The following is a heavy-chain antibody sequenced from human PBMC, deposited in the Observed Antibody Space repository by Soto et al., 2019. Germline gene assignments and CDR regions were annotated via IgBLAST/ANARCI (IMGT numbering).Heavy chain of an antibody. V-gene: IGHV3-48*03. J-gene: IGHJ6*02. Sequence: EVQLVESGGGLVQPGGSLRLSCATSGFTFSRYEMNWVRQAPGKGLEWVSYISSSGSTIYYADSVKGRFTISRDNAKNSLYLQMDSLRAEDTAVYYCARDQEAGSFFPYYYGMDVWGQGTTVTVSS. CDR1: GFTFSRYE. D-gene: IGHD6-13*01. CDR3: ARDQEAGSFFPYYYGMDV. CDR2: ISSSGSTI.